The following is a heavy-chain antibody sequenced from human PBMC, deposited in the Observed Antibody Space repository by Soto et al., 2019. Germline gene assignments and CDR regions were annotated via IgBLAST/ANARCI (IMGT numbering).Heavy chain of an antibody. V-gene: IGHV4-39*01. CDR2: LYYTGKT. CDR3: ARHSDYYYGSGSYGASFDP. CDR1: DDSFGTRFYY. J-gene: IGHJ5*02. Sequence: SETLSLTCTVSDDSFGTRFYYWGWIRHPPGKGLEWIGRLYYTGKTYYKPSLKRRVTISLDTRDNPVLQNLSFMSSVNTAVYYCARHSDYYYGSGSYGASFDPWGQRTLVTVS. D-gene: IGHD3-10*01.